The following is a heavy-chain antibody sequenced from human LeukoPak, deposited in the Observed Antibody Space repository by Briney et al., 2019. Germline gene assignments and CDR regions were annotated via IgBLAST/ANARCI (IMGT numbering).Heavy chain of an antibody. Sequence: WETLSLTCTVSGGSISSSSYYWGWIRQPPGKGLEWIGSIYCSGSNYYDAPLKSRVTICVNTSNNQFSLELSSVTAADTAVYYCARNHGLQMGGANDACDIGRRGTMVRVFS. CDR2: IYCSGSN. J-gene: IGHJ3*02. D-gene: IGHD1-1*01. CDR1: GGSISSSSYY. CDR3: ARNHGLQMGGANDACDI. V-gene: IGHV4-39*01.